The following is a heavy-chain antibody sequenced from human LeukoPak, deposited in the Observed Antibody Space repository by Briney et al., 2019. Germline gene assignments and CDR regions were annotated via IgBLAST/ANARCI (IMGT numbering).Heavy chain of an antibody. CDR3: ARILRSTSLGFDY. CDR2: IYRSGST. D-gene: IGHD1-26*01. CDR1: GYSIRSGYY. Sequence: SETLSLTCTVSGYSIRSGYYWGWIRQSPGKGLEWIGNIYRSGSTYYNPSLKSRVTISVDTSKNQFSLRLSSVTAADTAVYYCARILRSTSLGFDYWGQGTLVTVSS. V-gene: IGHV4-38-2*02. J-gene: IGHJ4*02.